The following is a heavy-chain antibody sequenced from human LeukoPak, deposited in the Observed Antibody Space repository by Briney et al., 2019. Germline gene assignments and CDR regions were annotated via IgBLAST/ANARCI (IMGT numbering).Heavy chain of an antibody. J-gene: IGHJ4*02. CDR2: IKQDGSEI. CDR1: GFTFSSYW. CDR3: ARHNSSSWYYFDY. V-gene: IGHV3-7*05. D-gene: IGHD6-13*01. Sequence: GGSLRLSCAASGFTFSSYWMSWVRQAPGKGLEWVANIKQDGSEIHYVDSVRGRFTISRDNAKNSLYLQMNSLRAEDTAVYYCARHNSSSWYYFDYWGQGTLVTVSS.